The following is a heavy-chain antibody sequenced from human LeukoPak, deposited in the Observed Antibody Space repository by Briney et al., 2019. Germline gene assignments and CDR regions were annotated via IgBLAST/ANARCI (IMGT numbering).Heavy chain of an antibody. Sequence: PSETLSLTCAVYGGSFSGYYWSWIRQPPGKGLEWIGEINHSGSTNYNPSLKSRVTISVDTSKNQFSLKLISVAAADTAVYYCASEALYSSSTDDYWGQGTLVTVSS. CDR3: ASEALYSSSTDDY. CDR1: GGSFSGYY. J-gene: IGHJ4*02. CDR2: INHSGST. V-gene: IGHV4-34*01. D-gene: IGHD6-6*01.